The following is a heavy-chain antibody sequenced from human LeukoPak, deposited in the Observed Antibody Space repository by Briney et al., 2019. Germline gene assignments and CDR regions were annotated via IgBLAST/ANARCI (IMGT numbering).Heavy chain of an antibody. Sequence: GASVKVSCKASGYTFTSYGISWVRQAPGQGLEWMGWINPNSGGTNYAQKFQGRVTMTRDTSISTAYMELSRLRSDDTAVYYCAREHRLDYWGQGTLVTVSS. V-gene: IGHV1-2*02. J-gene: IGHJ4*02. CDR1: GYTFTSYG. CDR2: INPNSGGT. CDR3: AREHRLDY.